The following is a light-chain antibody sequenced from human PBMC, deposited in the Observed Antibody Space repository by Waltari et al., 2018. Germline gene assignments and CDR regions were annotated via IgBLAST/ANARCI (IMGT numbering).Light chain of an antibody. J-gene: IGKJ1*01. CDR1: ERVSGN. V-gene: IGKV3-15*01. CDR3: KQYKMWPQP. CDR2: GTV. Sequence: EIVMTQSPATLSVSPGDRATLSCRASERVSGNLALYQQKPGQAPRLLIYGTVTRATGMPARFSGSGSGTEFTLNISSLQSEDFAVYHCKQYKMWPQPFGQGTKVEI.